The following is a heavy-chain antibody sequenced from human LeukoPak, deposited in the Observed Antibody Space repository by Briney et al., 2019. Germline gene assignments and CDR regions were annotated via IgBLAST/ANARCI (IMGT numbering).Heavy chain of an antibody. J-gene: IGHJ4*02. Sequence: GESLKISCKGSGYTFTGYWTDWVRQLPGKGLEWMGIIYPGDSDTRYSPSFQGQVTISADRSISTAYLQWSSLKASDTAMYYCARQYNSGWYAGYWGQGTLVTVSS. CDR1: GYTFTGYW. D-gene: IGHD6-19*01. CDR2: IYPGDSDT. CDR3: ARQYNSGWYAGY. V-gene: IGHV5-51*01.